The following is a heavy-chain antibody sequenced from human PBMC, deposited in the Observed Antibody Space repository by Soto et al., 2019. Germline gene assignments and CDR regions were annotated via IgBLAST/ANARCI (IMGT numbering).Heavy chain of an antibody. Sequence: GASVKVSCKASGYTFTSYAMHWVRQAPGQRLEWMGWINAGNGNTKYSQKFQGRVTITRDTSASTAYMELSSLRSEDTAVYYCARVYCSSTSCAHFDEWGQGTLVTVSS. CDR2: INAGNGNT. CDR1: GYTFTSYA. CDR3: ARVYCSSTSCAHFDE. J-gene: IGHJ4*02. D-gene: IGHD2-2*01. V-gene: IGHV1-3*01.